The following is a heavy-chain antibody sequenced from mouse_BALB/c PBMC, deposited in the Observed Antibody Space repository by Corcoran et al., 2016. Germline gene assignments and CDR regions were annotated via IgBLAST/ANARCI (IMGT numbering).Heavy chain of an antibody. V-gene: IGHV1S136*01. CDR2: IYPYNDDV. Sequence: EVQLQQSGPELVKPGASVKMSCKASGYTFTSYVLHWVKQKPGQGLAWIGYIYPYNDDVRYNEKFRGKATLTSDKSSSTAYMGLSSLTSEDSAFYYCAREVPGGNPFDYWGQGTTLTVSS. CDR3: AREVPGGNPFDY. J-gene: IGHJ2*01. CDR1: GYTFTSYV. D-gene: IGHD2-1*01.